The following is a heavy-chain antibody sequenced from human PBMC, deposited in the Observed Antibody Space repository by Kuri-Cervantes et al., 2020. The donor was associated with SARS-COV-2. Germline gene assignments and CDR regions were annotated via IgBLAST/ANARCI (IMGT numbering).Heavy chain of an antibody. J-gene: IGHJ3*02. CDR1: GYSISSGYY. D-gene: IGHD1-26*01. CDR3: ARDLYVGARWAHGIDS. V-gene: IGHV4-38-2*02. Sequence: GSLRLYCDATGYSISSGYYWGWIRQSPGKGLEWFGSIYYSGSTHFNPSLKSRVTISVDTSKNQFSLKLSSVTAADTAVYYVARDLYVGARWAHGIDSWGQGTMVTVSS. CDR2: IYYSGST.